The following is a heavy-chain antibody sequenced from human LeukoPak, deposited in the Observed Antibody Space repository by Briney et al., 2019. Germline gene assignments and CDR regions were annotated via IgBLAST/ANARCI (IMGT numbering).Heavy chain of an antibody. CDR2: ISYDGSNK. CDR1: GFTFSSYG. CDR3: AKESFWSPPYYFDY. D-gene: IGHD3-3*01. J-gene: IGHJ4*02. V-gene: IGHV3-30*18. Sequence: GRSLRLSCAASGFTFSSYGMHWVRQAPGKGLEWVAVISYDGSNKYYADSVKGRFTISRDNSKNTLYLQMNSLRAEDTAVYYRAKESFWSPPYYFDYWGQGTLVTVSS.